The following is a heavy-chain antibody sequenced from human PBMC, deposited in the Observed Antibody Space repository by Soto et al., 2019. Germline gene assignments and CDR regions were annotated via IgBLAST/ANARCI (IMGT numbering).Heavy chain of an antibody. D-gene: IGHD5-18*01. J-gene: IGHJ4*02. CDR3: ARVRGYSYGYGSFDY. CDR1: GFTVSGNS. Sequence: GGSLRLSCGVSGFTVSGNSISWVRQAPGKGLEWISHIFIDGSTYYADSVRGRFSISRDTSKNTLFLQMNNLRAEDTAVYYCARVRGYSYGYGSFDYWGQGTLVTVSS. V-gene: IGHV3-53*01. CDR2: IFIDGST.